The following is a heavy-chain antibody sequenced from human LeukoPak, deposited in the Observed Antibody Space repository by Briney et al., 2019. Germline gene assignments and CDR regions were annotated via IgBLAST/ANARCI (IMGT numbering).Heavy chain of an antibody. CDR3: ARVSSSSFNWFDP. D-gene: IGHD6-13*01. Sequence: SETLSLTCTVSGDSISSSSYYWGCLRRPPGKGLEWIGSISYTGNTYYSPSLKSRVTLSVDTSKNQFSLKLSSVTAADTALYYCARVSSSSFNWFDPWGQGTLVTVSS. CDR2: ISYTGNT. V-gene: IGHV4-39*07. J-gene: IGHJ5*02. CDR1: GDSISSSSYY.